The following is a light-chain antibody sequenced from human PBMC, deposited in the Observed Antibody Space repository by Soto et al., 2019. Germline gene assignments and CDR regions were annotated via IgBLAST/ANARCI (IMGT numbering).Light chain of an antibody. CDR1: QTVDSNF. CDR2: AAS. V-gene: IGKV3-20*01. Sequence: DIVLTQSPGTLSLSQGERATLSCRASQTVDSNFLAWYQQKPGQAPRLLIYAASTRATGIPDRFSGSGSGTDFTLTIGRLDPEDFAVYYCLKYGSSPGWTFGPGTKVDIK. J-gene: IGKJ1*01. CDR3: LKYGSSPGWT.